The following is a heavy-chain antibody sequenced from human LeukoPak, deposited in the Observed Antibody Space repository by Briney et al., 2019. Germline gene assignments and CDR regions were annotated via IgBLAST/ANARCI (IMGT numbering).Heavy chain of an antibody. J-gene: IGHJ4*02. CDR2: ISYDGSNK. V-gene: IGHV3-30*03. Sequence: PGGSLRLSCAASGFTFSSYSMSWVRQAPGKGLEGVAVISYDGSNKYYADSVKGRFTISRDNSKNTLYLQMNSLRAEDTAVYYCARDLPTYYYDSSGYYLGYFDYWGQGTLVTVSS. CDR3: ARDLPTYYYDSSGYYLGYFDY. D-gene: IGHD3-22*01. CDR1: GFTFSSYS.